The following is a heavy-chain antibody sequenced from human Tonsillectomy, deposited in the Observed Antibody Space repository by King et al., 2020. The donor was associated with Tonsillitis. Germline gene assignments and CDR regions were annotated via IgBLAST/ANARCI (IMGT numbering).Heavy chain of an antibody. Sequence: VQLVESGGGLVQPGGSLRLSCAASGFTFSSYAMTWVRQAPGKGLEWGSAISGSGGITYYADSVKGLFTISRDNSKNTLYLQMNSLRAEDTAGYYCASEPYDSSGYYYGYWGQGTLVTVSS. CDR3: ASEPYDSSGYYYGY. CDR1: GFTFSSYA. J-gene: IGHJ4*02. V-gene: IGHV3-23*04. D-gene: IGHD3-22*01. CDR2: ISGSGGIT.